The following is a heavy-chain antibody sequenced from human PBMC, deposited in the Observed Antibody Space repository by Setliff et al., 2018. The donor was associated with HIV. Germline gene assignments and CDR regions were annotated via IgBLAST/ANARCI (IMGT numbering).Heavy chain of an antibody. J-gene: IGHJ6*02. CDR1: GHTFTNYD. V-gene: IGHV1-8*01. CDR3: ARGKGVGGVIITGGLDV. D-gene: IGHD3-10*01. CDR2: MNPNSGVS. Sequence: GASVKVSCKPSGHTFTNYDIHWMRRATGQGLEWMGWMNPNSGVSGYALKFHDRVTMTRDTSITTAYMELSSLTSEDTAVYYGARGKGVGGVIITGGLDVWGQGTTVTVSS.